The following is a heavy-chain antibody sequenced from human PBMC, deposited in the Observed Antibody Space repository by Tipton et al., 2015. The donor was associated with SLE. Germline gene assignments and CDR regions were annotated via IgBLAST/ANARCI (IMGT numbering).Heavy chain of an antibody. V-gene: IGHV4-34*01. Sequence: TLSLTCAVYGGSFSGYYWSWIRQPPGKGLEWIGEINHSGSTNYNPSLKSRVTISVDTSKNQFSLKLSSVTAADTAVYYCVRGPPYSSSWEDYWGQGTLVTVSS. CDR2: INHSGST. CDR3: VRGPPYSSSWEDY. CDR1: GGSFSGYY. D-gene: IGHD6-6*01. J-gene: IGHJ4*02.